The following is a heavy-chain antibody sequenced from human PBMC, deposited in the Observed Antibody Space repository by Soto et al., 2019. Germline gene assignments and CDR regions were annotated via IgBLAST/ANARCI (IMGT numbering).Heavy chain of an antibody. D-gene: IGHD1-1*01. CDR3: VRDGTKILRDWFDP. V-gene: IGHV4-4*07. J-gene: IGHJ5*02. Sequence: QVQLQESGPGLVKPSETLSLTCTVSGASISGFYWSWIRKSAGKGLEWIGRIYATGTTDYNPSLKSRVMMSVDTSKKQFFLKLRSVTAADTAVYYCVRDGTKILRDWFDPWGQGISVTVSS. CDR2: IYATGTT. CDR1: GASISGFY.